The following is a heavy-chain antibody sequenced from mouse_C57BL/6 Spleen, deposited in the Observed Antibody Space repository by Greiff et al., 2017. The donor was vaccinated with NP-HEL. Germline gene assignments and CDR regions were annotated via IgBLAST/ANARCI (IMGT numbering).Heavy chain of an antibody. CDR2: IYPGSGST. Sequence: QVQLQQPGAELVKPGDSVKRWWKEGGEKGKREGRKGGKEREGEVGGVIGDIYPGSGSTNYNEKFKSKATLTVDTSSSTAYMQLSSLTSEDSAVYYCARWDYGNPFDYWGQGTTLTVSS. CDR3: ARWDYGNPFDY. CDR1: GEKGKREG. V-gene: IGHV1-55*01. J-gene: IGHJ2*01. D-gene: IGHD2-1*01.